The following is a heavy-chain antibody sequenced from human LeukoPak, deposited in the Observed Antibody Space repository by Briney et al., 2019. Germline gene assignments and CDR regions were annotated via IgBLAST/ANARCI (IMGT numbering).Heavy chain of an antibody. CDR1: GGSISSGGYS. CDR3: ASTPRSDDYGDYNDAFDI. J-gene: IGHJ3*02. Sequence: SETLSLTCAVSGGSISSGGYSWSWIRQPPGKGLEWIGYIYHSGSTYYNPSLKSRVTISVDRSKNQFSLKLSSVTAADTAVYYCASTPRSDDYGDYNDAFDIWGQGTLVTVSS. V-gene: IGHV4-30-2*01. CDR2: IYHSGST. D-gene: IGHD4-17*01.